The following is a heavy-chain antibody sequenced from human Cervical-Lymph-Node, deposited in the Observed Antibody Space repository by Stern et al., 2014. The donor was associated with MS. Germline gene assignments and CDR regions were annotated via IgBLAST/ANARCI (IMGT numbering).Heavy chain of an antibody. CDR3: ITGSSIVWGNLPVFYFSVMDV. Sequence: VQLVQSGGGLVKPGGSLRLSCAASGFTFDNAWMTWVRQAPGKGLEWVGRIKSKTAGGTTDYSAPVKGRFTISREDSKNSLSLQMKSLKTEDTAVYYCITGSSIVWGNLPVFYFSVMDVWGQGTTVTVSS. CDR2: IKSKTAGGTT. D-gene: IGHD3-16*01. V-gene: IGHV3-15*01. J-gene: IGHJ6*02. CDR1: GFTFDNAW.